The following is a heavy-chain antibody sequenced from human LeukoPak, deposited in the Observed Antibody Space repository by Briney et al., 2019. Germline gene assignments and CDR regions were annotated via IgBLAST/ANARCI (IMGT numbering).Heavy chain of an antibody. CDR1: GGSVSSGSYY. Sequence: SETPSLTCTVSGGSVSSGSYYWSWIRQPPGKGLEWIGYIYYSGSTNYNPSLKSRVTISVDTSKNQFSLKLSSVTAADTAVYYCARDYAVVVTAMGYYYYGMDVWGQGTTVTVSS. V-gene: IGHV4-61*01. J-gene: IGHJ6*02. CDR2: IYYSGST. D-gene: IGHD2-21*02. CDR3: ARDYAVVVTAMGYYYYGMDV.